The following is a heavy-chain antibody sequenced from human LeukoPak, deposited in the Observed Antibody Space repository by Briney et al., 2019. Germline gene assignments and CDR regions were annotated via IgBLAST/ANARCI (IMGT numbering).Heavy chain of an antibody. CDR3: ASSRVRFFDRIAVAVGFDY. V-gene: IGHV1-69*06. CDR2: IIPIFGTA. D-gene: IGHD6-19*01. J-gene: IGHJ4*02. CDR1: GGTFSSYA. Sequence: SVKVSCKASGGTFSSYAISWVRRAPGQGLEWMGGIIPIFGTANYAQKFQGRVTITADKSTSTAYMELSSLRSEDTAVYYCASSRVRFFDRIAVAVGFDYWGQGTLVTVSS.